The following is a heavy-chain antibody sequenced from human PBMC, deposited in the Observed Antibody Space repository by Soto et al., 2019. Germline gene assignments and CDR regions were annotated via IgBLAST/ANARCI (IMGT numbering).Heavy chain of an antibody. D-gene: IGHD3-3*01. J-gene: IGHJ5*02. CDR3: ARGPPVTIFGVVKNWFDP. CDR2: IYPGDSDT. CDR1: GYSFTSYW. Sequence: GESLKISCKGSGYSFTSYWIGWVRQMPGKGLEWMGIIYPGDSDTRYSPSFQGQVTISADKSISTAYLQWSSLKASDTAMYYCARGPPVTIFGVVKNWFDPWGQGTLVTVSS. V-gene: IGHV5-51*01.